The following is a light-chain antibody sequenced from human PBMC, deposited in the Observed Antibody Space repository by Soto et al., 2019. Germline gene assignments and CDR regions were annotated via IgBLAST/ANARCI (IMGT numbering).Light chain of an antibody. V-gene: IGKV3-15*01. CDR1: QSLTSN. J-gene: IGKJ2*01. Sequence: VVMTQSPATLSVSPGDGVTLSCRASQSLTSNLAWYQHKVGQAPRLLIYGGSVRATGVPARFSGRGSGAEFSLTISSLQSEDFAVYYCQQYGRSPFTFGQGTKLQIK. CDR3: QQYGRSPFT. CDR2: GGS.